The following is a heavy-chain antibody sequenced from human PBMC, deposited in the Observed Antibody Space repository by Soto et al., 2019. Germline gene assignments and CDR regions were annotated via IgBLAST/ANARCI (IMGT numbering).Heavy chain of an antibody. CDR2: ISYDGSNE. V-gene: IGHV3-30*18. CDR1: GFTFNTYG. CDR3: AKSLAVAAGWFDP. D-gene: IGHD6-19*01. J-gene: IGHJ5*02. Sequence: GGSLRLSCAASGFTFNTYGMHWVRQAPGKGLEWVAFISYDGSNEYYADSVKGRFTISRDNSKNTVFLQMNNLRGEDTAVYYCAKSLAVAAGWFDPWGQGALVTVSS.